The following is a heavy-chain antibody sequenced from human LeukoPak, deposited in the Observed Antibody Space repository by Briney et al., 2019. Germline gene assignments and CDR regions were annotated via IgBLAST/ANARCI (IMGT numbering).Heavy chain of an antibody. V-gene: IGHV1-24*01. J-gene: IGHJ1*01. CDR1: GYTLSELS. CDR2: FHPEDGET. D-gene: IGHD2-15*01. Sequence: ASVKVSCKVSGYTLSELSMHWVRQAPGKGLEWMVGFHPEDGETIYAQNFQGRVTMTEDTSTNTAYMELSSLRSEDTAVYYCATGYCSGGTCYFREYFQHWGQGTLVTVSS. CDR3: ATGYCSGGTCYFREYFQH.